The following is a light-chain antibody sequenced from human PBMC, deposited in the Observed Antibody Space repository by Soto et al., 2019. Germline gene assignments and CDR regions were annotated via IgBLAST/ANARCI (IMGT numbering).Light chain of an antibody. Sequence: QLVLTQPPSVSGAPGLRVTISCTGSGSNIGAGYDVHWYQHRPGTAPKLLVFGDSHRPSGVPDRFSGSKSGTSASLAITGLQAEDEGDYYCQSYDSTLDARYVFGTGTKVTVL. CDR1: GSNIGAGYD. V-gene: IGLV1-40*01. CDR3: QSYDSTLDARYV. J-gene: IGLJ1*01. CDR2: GDS.